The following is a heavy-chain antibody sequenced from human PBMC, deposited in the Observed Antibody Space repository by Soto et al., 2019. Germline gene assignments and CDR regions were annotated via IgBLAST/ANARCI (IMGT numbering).Heavy chain of an antibody. J-gene: IGHJ6*02. CDR2: ISGRSDI. Sequence: GGSLRLSCVGSGFTFSTYSINWVRQAPGKGLEWVSSISGRSDIYYADSVKGRFTTSRDNAKNSVSLQMNSLRAEDTAVYYCARECTAWPLAYGLDVWGQGTTVTVSS. CDR1: GFTFSTYS. V-gene: IGHV3-21*01. D-gene: IGHD2-8*02. CDR3: ARECTAWPLAYGLDV.